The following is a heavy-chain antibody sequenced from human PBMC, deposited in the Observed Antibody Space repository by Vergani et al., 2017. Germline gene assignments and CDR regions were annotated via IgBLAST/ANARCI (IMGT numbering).Heavy chain of an antibody. Sequence: QVQLVESAGGVVQPGGSLRLSCAASGFTFSNFGMHWIRQAPGKGLEWLAYIGKYGINIRYRDAVKGRFTVSRDNSKDILYLQMDSLRSEDTALYYCANYFLNSTDALPASWGPGTLVIVSS. J-gene: IGHJ5*02. CDR2: IGKYGINI. CDR1: GFTFSNFG. V-gene: IGHV3-30*02. CDR3: ANYFLNSTDALPAS. D-gene: IGHD4-23*01.